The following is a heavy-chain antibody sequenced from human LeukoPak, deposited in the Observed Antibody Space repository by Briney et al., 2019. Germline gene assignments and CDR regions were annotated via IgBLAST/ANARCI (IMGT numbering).Heavy chain of an antibody. Sequence: GGSLRPSCAASGFTFSSYAMHWVRQAPGKGLEWVAVISYDGSNKYYADSVKGRFTISRDNSKNTLYLQMNSLRAEDTAVYYCARDRRDYYYYYYMDVWGKGTTVTVSS. CDR2: ISYDGSNK. CDR3: ARDRRDYYYYYYMDV. V-gene: IGHV3-30*04. D-gene: IGHD3-10*01. J-gene: IGHJ6*03. CDR1: GFTFSSYA.